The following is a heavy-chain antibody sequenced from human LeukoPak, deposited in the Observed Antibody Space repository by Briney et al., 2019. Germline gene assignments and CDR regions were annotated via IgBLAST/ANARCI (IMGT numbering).Heavy chain of an antibody. J-gene: IGHJ4*02. CDR2: IYYSRST. Sequence: SETLSLTCTVSGGSISSSSHYWGWIRQPPGKGLEWIGSIYYSRSTYYNPSLKSRVTISVDTSKNQFSLKLSSVTAADTAVYYCAYSSGYYYFYWGQGTLVTVSS. CDR1: GGSISSSSHY. CDR3: AYSSGYYYFY. V-gene: IGHV4-39*01. D-gene: IGHD3-22*01.